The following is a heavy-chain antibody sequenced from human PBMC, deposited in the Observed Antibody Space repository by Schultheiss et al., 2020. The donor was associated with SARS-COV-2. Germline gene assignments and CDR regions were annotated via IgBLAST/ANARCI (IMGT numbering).Heavy chain of an antibody. CDR1: GFTFSSYS. CDR3: AKLGIRTTVGDH. J-gene: IGHJ4*02. CDR2: ISDYGDTT. D-gene: IGHD4-11*01. V-gene: IGHV3-23*01. Sequence: GGSLRLSCAASGFTFSSYSMSWVRQAPGKGLEWVSSISDYGDTTYYADSVKGRFAISRDNSKDTLYLQMNSLRAEDTALYYCAKLGIRTTVGDHWGQGSLVTVSS.